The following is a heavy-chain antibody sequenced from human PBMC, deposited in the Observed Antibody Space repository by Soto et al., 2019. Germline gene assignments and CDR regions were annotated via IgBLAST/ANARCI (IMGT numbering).Heavy chain of an antibody. CDR1: VGTFSGYA. CDR3: ARTIAVAGTDYYYGMDA. D-gene: IGHD6-19*01. J-gene: IGHJ6*02. V-gene: IGHV1-69*13. CDR2: IIPIFGTA. Sequence: SVKASCKASVGTFSGYAISWVRQAPGQGLEWMGGIIPIFGTANYAQKFQGRVTITADESTSTAYMELSSLRSEDTAVYYCARTIAVAGTDYYYGMDAWGQGTTVTVSS.